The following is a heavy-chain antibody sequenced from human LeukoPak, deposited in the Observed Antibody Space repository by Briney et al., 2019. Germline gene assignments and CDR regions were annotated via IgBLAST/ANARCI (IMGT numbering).Heavy chain of an antibody. Sequence: SVKVSCKASGGTFSSYTISWVRQAPGQGLEWMGRIIPILGIANYAQKFQGRVTITADKSTSTAYMELSSLRSEDTAVYYCAREGPDCSSTSCVDYWGQGTLVTVSS. CDR3: AREGPDCSSTSCVDY. CDR1: GGTFSSYT. D-gene: IGHD2-2*01. CDR2: IIPILGIA. V-gene: IGHV1-69*04. J-gene: IGHJ4*02.